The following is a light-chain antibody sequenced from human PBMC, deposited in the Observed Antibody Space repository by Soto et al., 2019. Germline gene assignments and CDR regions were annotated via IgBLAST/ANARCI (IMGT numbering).Light chain of an antibody. CDR2: GAS. J-gene: IGKJ1*01. CDR3: QHYGSSRT. CDR1: QSVSSK. Sequence: EIVMTQSPATLSVSPGERATLSCRACQSVSSKLAWYQQTPGQPPRLLIYGASTRATGIPDRFSGSGSGPDFTLTISRLEPEDFAVYFCQHYGSSRTFGQGTKVDIK. V-gene: IGKV3-20*01.